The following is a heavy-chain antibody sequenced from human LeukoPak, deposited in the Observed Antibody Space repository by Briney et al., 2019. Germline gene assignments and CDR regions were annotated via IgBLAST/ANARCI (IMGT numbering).Heavy chain of an antibody. J-gene: IGHJ6*02. CDR3: AQGGSEIYYYYHGMDV. D-gene: IGHD3-10*01. CDR1: GFTFSSYA. V-gene: IGHV3-30*04. CDR2: ISYDGSDK. Sequence: PGGSLTLSCAASGFTFSSYAMHWVRQAPGKGLEWVAVISYDGSDKYYADSVKGRFTISRDNSKNTLYLQMNSLRVEDTAVFYCAQGGSEIYYYYHGMDVWGQGTTVTVSS.